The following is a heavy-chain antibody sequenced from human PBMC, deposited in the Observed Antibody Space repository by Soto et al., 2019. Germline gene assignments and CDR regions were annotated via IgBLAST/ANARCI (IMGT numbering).Heavy chain of an antibody. V-gene: IGHV3-11*06. Sequence: GGSLRLSCAASGFTFSDYYMSWIRQAPGKGLEWVSYISSSSSYTNYADSVKGRFTISRDNAKNSLYLQMNSLRAEDTAVYYCARTLGYCSGGSCPRGWFDPWGQGTLVTVSS. CDR3: ARTLGYCSGGSCPRGWFDP. J-gene: IGHJ5*02. CDR1: GFTFSDYY. CDR2: ISSSSSYT. D-gene: IGHD2-15*01.